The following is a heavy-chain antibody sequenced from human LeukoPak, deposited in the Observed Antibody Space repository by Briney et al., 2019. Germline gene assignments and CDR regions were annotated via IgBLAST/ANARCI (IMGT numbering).Heavy chain of an antibody. CDR2: IYYSGST. J-gene: IGHJ6*03. D-gene: IGHD3-3*01. CDR3: ARGYYDFRRTGRHSYYMDV. CDR1: GGSISSHY. Sequence: SETLSLTCTVSGGSISSHYWSWIRQPPGKGLEWIGYIYYSGSTNYNPSLKSRVTISVDTSKNQFSLKLSSVTAADTAVYYCARGYYDFRRTGRHSYYMDVWGKGTTVTVSS. V-gene: IGHV4-59*11.